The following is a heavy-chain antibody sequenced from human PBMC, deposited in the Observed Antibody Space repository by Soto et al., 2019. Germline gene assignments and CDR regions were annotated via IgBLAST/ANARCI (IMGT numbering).Heavy chain of an antibody. Sequence: QVQLQQSGPGLVKPSQTLSLTCTISGDSVSSNTAGWNWIRQSPSRGLEWLGRTYYRSKWYNDYAVFVKSRIIINPDTSKNQFSLQLSSVTPEDTAVYYCARGEEGSGRIFEYWGQGTLVTVSS. CDR1: GDSVSSNTAG. CDR3: ARGEEGSGRIFEY. CDR2: TYYRSKWYN. V-gene: IGHV6-1*01. D-gene: IGHD3-10*01. J-gene: IGHJ4*02.